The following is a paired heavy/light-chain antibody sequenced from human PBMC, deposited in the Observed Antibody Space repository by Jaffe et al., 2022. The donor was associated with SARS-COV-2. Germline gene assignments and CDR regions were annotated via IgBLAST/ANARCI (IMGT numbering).Light chain of an antibody. Sequence: DIEMTQSPSSLSASVGDRVTFTCRASQSISNYLNWYQQKPGKAPKLLIYAASSLQSGVPSRFSGSAYGTDFTLTISSLQPEDFASYFCQQSYSNQFTFGPGTKVDIK. J-gene: IGKJ3*01. CDR2: AAS. CDR1: QSISNY. CDR3: QQSYSNQFT. V-gene: IGKV1-39*01.
Heavy chain of an antibody. V-gene: IGHV4-61*01. CDR3: ARDIGQYYYMDV. D-gene: IGHD3-10*01. CDR2: IYYSGST. J-gene: IGHJ6*03. Sequence: QVQLQESGPGLVKPSETLSLTCTVSGGSVSGGSYYWSWIRQPPGKGLEWIGSIYYSGSTNYNSSLKSRVTISLDTSKSQFSLKLSSVTAADTGVYYCARDIGQYYYMDVWGKGTTVTVSS. CDR1: GGSVSGGSYY.